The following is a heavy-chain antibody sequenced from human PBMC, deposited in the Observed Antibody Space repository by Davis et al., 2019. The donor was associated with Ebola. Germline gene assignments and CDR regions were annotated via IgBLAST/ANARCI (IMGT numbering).Heavy chain of an antibody. CDR1: GYTFTIYY. Sequence: AASVKVSCKASGYTFTIYYMHWVRQAPEQRLEWLGIINPSGGSTSYAQKFQGRVTMTRDTSTSTVYMELSSLRSEDTAVYYCARTGVNTVVIGDWYFDLWGRGTLVTVSS. CDR2: INPSGGST. CDR3: ARTGVNTVVIGDWYFDL. D-gene: IGHD4-23*01. J-gene: IGHJ2*01. V-gene: IGHV1-46*01.